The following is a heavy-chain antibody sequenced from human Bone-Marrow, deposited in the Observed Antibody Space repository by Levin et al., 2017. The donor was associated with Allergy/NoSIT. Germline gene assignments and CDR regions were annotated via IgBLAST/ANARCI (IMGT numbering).Heavy chain of an antibody. CDR2: IYSVGTT. D-gene: IGHD3-16*01. J-gene: IGHJ4*02. CDR1: GFTVSNNY. V-gene: IGHV3-53*01. Sequence: LSLTCAVSGFTVSNNYMSWVRQAPGAGLEWVSLIYSVGTTYYADSVKGRFTISRDNSRNTLYLQMNSLRAEDTAVYYCTGGPLGVRGWGQGTLVTVSS. CDR3: TGGPLGVRG.